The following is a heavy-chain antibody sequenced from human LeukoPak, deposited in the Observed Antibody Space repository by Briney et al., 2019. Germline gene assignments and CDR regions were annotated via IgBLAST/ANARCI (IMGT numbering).Heavy chain of an antibody. CDR2: IYTSGGT. CDR3: ARCDSVTALDY. CDR1: GVSISSGDYY. D-gene: IGHD5-18*01. J-gene: IGHJ4*02. Sequence: PSETLSLTCTVSGVSISSGDYYWTWIRQPAGKGLEWIGRIYTSGGTNYNPSLKSRVTISVDTSKNQFSLKLSSVTAADTAVYYCARCDSVTALDYWGQGTLVTVSS. V-gene: IGHV4-61*02.